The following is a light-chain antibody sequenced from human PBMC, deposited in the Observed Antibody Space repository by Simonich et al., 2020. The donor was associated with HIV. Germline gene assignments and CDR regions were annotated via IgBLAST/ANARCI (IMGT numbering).Light chain of an antibody. V-gene: IGLV2-23*01. CDR2: EGS. Sequence: QSALTQPASVSGSPGQSITISCTGTSSDVGSYNLVSWYQQHAGKAPKVMIYEGSKRPSGVSNRFSGSKSGNTASRTISGLQAEDEADYYCCSYARSTTWLFGGGTKLTVL. CDR3: CSYARSTTWL. J-gene: IGLJ3*02. CDR1: SSDVGSYNL.